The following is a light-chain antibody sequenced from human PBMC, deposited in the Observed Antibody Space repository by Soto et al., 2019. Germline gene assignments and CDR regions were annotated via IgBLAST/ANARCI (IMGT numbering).Light chain of an antibody. CDR2: GAS. CDR1: QTISSN. J-gene: IGKJ4*01. Sequence: EVVMTQSPATLSVSPGERATLSCRANQTISSNLAWYQQKPGQAPRLLIYGASTRATGIPARFSGSGSGTEFTLTISSLQAEDFTVYYYQHYNNWVGTFGGGTKVEIK. CDR3: QHYNNWVGT. V-gene: IGKV3-15*01.